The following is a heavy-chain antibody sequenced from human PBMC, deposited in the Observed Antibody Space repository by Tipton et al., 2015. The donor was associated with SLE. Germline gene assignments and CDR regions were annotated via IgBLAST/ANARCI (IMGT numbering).Heavy chain of an antibody. CDR2: INHSGST. D-gene: IGHD1-1*01. CDR1: GGSFSGYY. J-gene: IGHJ4*02. Sequence: TLSLTCTVYGGSFSGYYWSWIRQPPGKGLEWIGEINHSGSTNYNPSLKNRVTISVETSKNQFSLKLSSVTAADTAVYYCARLETGTTSNFDYWGQGTLVTVSS. V-gene: IGHV4-34*01. CDR3: ARLETGTTSNFDY.